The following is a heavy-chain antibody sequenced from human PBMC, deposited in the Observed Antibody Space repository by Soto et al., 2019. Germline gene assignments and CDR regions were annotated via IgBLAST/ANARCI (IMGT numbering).Heavy chain of an antibody. CDR3: ATSPGDPDILTGYYRNYYYYGMDV. V-gene: IGHV1-18*01. J-gene: IGHJ6*02. Sequence: GSVKVSCKASGYTFTSYGISWVRQAPGQGLEWMGWISAYNGNTNYAQKLQGRVTMTTDTSTSTAYMELRSLRSDDTAVYYCATSPGDPDILTGYYRNYYYYGMDVWGQGTTVTVSS. CDR1: GYTFTSYG. CDR2: ISAYNGNT. D-gene: IGHD3-9*01.